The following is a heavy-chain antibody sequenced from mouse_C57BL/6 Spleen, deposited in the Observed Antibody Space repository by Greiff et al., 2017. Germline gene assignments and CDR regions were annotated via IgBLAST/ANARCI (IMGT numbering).Heavy chain of an antibody. D-gene: IGHD3-2*02. Sequence: EVMLVESGGGLVQPGGSLKLSCAASGFTFSDYYMYWVRQTPEKRLEWVAYISNGGGSTYYPDNVKGRFTISRDNAKNTLYLHMSRLKSEDTAMYYCARDGAAQATAWFAYWGQGTLVTVSA. CDR1: GFTFSDYY. CDR3: ARDGAAQATAWFAY. CDR2: ISNGGGST. V-gene: IGHV5-12*01. J-gene: IGHJ3*01.